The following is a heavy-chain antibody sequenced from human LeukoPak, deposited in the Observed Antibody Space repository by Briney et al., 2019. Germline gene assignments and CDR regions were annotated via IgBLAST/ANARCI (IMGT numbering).Heavy chain of an antibody. CDR3: AKDMGYYYGSGSYPPENDY. J-gene: IGHJ4*02. CDR2: VSFEGSNK. CDR1: GFTFSRYG. V-gene: IGHV3-30*18. D-gene: IGHD3-10*01. Sequence: PGRSLRLSCAASGFTFSRYGMHWVRQAPGKGLEWVADVSFEGSNKYYADSVKGRFTISRDNSKNTLSLQMNSLRAEDTAVYYCAKDMGYYYGSGSYPPENDYWGQGTLVTVSS.